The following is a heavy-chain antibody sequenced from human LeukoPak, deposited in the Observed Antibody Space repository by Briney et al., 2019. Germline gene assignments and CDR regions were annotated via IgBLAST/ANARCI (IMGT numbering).Heavy chain of an antibody. Sequence: SVKVSCKASGVTFSSYAISWVRQAPGQGLEWMGGIIPIFGTANYAQKFQGRVTITADKSTSTAYMELSSLRSEDTAVYYCARDSRRCSSTSCYWGWFDPWGQGTLVTVSS. CDR3: ARDSRRCSSTSCYWGWFDP. D-gene: IGHD2-2*01. CDR2: IIPIFGTA. V-gene: IGHV1-69*06. J-gene: IGHJ5*02. CDR1: GVTFSSYA.